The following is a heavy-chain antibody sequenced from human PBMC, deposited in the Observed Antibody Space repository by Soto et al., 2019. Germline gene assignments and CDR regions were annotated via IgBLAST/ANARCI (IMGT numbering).Heavy chain of an antibody. CDR2: ISSSSSYI. V-gene: IGHV3-21*01. CDR1: GFTFSSYI. Sequence: GGSLRLSCAASGFTFSSYIMNWVRQAPGKGLEWVSSISSSSSYIYYADSVKGRFTISRDNAKNSLYLQMNSLRAEDTAVYYCARDRLGIAVALTYYYYGMDVWGQGPTMTVYS. D-gene: IGHD6-19*01. J-gene: IGHJ6*02. CDR3: ARDRLGIAVALTYYYYGMDV.